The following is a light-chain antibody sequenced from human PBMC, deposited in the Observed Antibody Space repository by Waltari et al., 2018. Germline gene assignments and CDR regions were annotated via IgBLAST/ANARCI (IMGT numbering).Light chain of an antibody. CDR1: SANIGAGYG. Sequence: QSVVTQPPSVSGAPGQRVTIACTGSSANIGAGYGVHWYQQLPGTAPRLLISDNNKRPSGVPDRFSGSKSGASASLAISGLQAEDEADYYCQSYDTSLSGPVFGGGTKLTVL. CDR2: DNN. V-gene: IGLV1-40*03. J-gene: IGLJ3*02. CDR3: QSYDTSLSGPV.